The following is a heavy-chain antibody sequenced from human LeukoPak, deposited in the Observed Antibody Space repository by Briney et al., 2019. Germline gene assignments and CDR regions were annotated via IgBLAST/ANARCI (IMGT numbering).Heavy chain of an antibody. D-gene: IGHD3-22*01. CDR3: ARDTSYDSSGYYLGPYYFDY. J-gene: IGHJ4*02. V-gene: IGHV3-20*04. CDR2: INWNGGSP. CDR1: GFTFDDYG. Sequence: GGPLRLSCAAPGFTFDDYGMSWVRQAPGKGLEWVSGINWNGGSPGYADSVKGRFTISRDNAKNSLYLQMNSLRAEDTALYYCARDTSYDSSGYYLGPYYFDYWGQGTLVTVSS.